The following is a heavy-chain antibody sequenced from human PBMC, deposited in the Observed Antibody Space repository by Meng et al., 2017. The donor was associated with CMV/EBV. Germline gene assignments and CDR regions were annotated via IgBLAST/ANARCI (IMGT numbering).Heavy chain of an antibody. CDR1: GYPFTGYY. Sequence: VQVVQSGAEVKKPGASGKFSCKASGYPFTGYYMHWVQEAPGQGLEWMRWINPNSGGTNYAQKFQGRVTMTRDTSISTAYMELSRLRSDDTAVYYCAGVGAPAFDYWGQGTLVTVSS. CDR3: AGVGAPAFDY. J-gene: IGHJ4*02. CDR2: INPNSGGT. V-gene: IGHV1-2*02. D-gene: IGHD1-26*01.